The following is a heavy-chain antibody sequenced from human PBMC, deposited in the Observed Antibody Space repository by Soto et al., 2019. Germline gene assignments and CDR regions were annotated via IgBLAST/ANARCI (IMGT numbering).Heavy chain of an antibody. Sequence: PGGSLRLSCAASGFTFSSYAVSWVRQAPGKGLEWVSAISGSGGSTYYADSVKGRFTISRDNSKNTLYLQMNSLRAEDTAVYYCAKTPWGVTTGYFDYWGQGTLVTVSS. D-gene: IGHD4-17*01. CDR2: ISGSGGST. V-gene: IGHV3-23*01. CDR3: AKTPWGVTTGYFDY. J-gene: IGHJ4*02. CDR1: GFTFSSYA.